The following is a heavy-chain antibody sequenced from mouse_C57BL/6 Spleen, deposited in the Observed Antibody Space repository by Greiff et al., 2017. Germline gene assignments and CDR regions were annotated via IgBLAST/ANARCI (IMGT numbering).Heavy chain of an antibody. D-gene: IGHD2-14*01. CDR1: GYTFTDYC. Sequence: VQLQQPGPVLVKPGASVKLSCKASGYTFTDYCMHWVKQSPGKGLEWIGIIDPYNGGTSYNQKFKGKATLTVDKSSSTAYMQLSSLTSEDSAVYYWARRGTADVPVDYWGQGTTLTVSS. CDR3: ARRGTADVPVDY. J-gene: IGHJ2*01. V-gene: IGHV1-19*01. CDR2: IDPYNGGT.